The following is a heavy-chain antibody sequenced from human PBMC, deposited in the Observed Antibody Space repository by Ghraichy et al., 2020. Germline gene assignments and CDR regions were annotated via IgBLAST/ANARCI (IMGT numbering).Heavy chain of an antibody. J-gene: IGHJ4*02. Sequence: GGSLRLSCVASGFTFSSYSMNWVRQAPGKGLEWVSSISSSSSYIYYADSVKGRFTISRDNAKNSLYLQMNSLRAEDTAVYYCARSPYSSSPYYFDYWGQGTLVTVSS. V-gene: IGHV3-21*01. CDR2: ISSSSSYI. D-gene: IGHD6-6*01. CDR1: GFTFSSYS. CDR3: ARSPYSSSPYYFDY.